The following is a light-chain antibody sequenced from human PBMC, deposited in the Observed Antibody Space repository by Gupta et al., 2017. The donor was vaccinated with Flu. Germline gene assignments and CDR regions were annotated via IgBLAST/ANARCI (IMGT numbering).Light chain of an antibody. J-gene: IGKJ2*01. V-gene: IGKV1-39*01. Sequence: DIQMIQSPSSLSASVGDRVTITFRATQSISSYLNWFQQKPGKAPEALIYTASNLQSGVPSRFRGSGSGTDFTLSISGLQGEDAATYYSQRRDSTLYTSGQGTKLEIK. CDR1: QSISSY. CDR3: QRRDSTLYT. CDR2: TAS.